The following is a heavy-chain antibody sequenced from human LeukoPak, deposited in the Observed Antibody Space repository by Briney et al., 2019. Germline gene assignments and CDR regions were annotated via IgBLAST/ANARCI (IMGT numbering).Heavy chain of an antibody. D-gene: IGHD2-2*01. CDR2: IYYTGST. V-gene: IGHV4-59*12. CDR3: ARGRTGVVVVPAARYYMDV. Sequence: SETLSLTCTVSGGSISTYYWGWIRQPPGKGLEWIGYIYYTGSTNYNPSLKSRATISVDTSKNQFSLKLSSVTAADTAVYYCARGRTGVVVVPAARYYMDVWGKGTTVTVSS. CDR1: GGSISTYY. J-gene: IGHJ6*03.